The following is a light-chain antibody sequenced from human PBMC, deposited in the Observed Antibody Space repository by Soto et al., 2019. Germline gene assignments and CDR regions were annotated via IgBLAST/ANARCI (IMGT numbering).Light chain of an antibody. CDR3: QQYSSAWT. CDR2: WAS. CDR1: QSVLHSSNSKKC. J-gene: IGKJ1*01. Sequence: DIVMTQSPDSLAVSLGERATINCKSSQSVLHSSNSKKCLAWYQQKPGQPPKLLIYWASTRESGVPDRFSGSGAGTDFTLTISSPQAEDVAVYYCQQYSSAWTFGQGTKVEIK. V-gene: IGKV4-1*01.